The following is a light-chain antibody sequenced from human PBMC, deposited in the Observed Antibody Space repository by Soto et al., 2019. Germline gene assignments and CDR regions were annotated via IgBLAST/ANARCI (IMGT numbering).Light chain of an antibody. CDR1: QNVRTY. J-gene: IGKJ1*01. V-gene: IGKV3-11*01. CDR3: QQYDKWPRT. CDR2: DAS. Sequence: EIVLTQSPATLSLSPGDRATLSCRASQNVRTYLGWYQQKPGQAPRLLIYDASNRATGIPARFSGSGSGTDFTLTISSLEPEDFAVYYCQQYDKWPRTFGQGTKVEIK.